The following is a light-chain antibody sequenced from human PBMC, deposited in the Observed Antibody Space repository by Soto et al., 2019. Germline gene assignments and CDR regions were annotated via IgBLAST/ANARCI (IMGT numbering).Light chain of an antibody. J-gene: IGKJ4*01. CDR3: RQYITFPLT. CDR1: QNINNY. V-gene: IGKV1-5*03. Sequence: DIQMTQSPSSVSASVGDRVTITCRASQNINNYLNWYQQKPGKAPNLLIYKASSLESGVPSRFSGSGSGTEFTLTISSLQPDDFATYYCRQYITFPLTFGGGTKVDIK. CDR2: KAS.